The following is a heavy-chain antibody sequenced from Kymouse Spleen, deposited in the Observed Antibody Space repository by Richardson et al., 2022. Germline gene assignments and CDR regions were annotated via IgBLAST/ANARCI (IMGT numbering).Heavy chain of an antibody. Sequence: QLQLQESGPGLVKPSETLSLTCTVSGGSISSSSYYWGWIRQPPGKGLEWIGSIYYSGSTYYNPSLKSRVTISVDTSKNQFSLKLSSVTAADTAVYYCASMRLRLGELSNLSFDIWGQGTMVTVSS. V-gene: IGHV4-39*01. CDR2: IYYSGST. CDR1: GGSISSSSYY. J-gene: IGHJ3*02. CDR3: ASMRLRLGELSNLSFDI. D-gene: IGHD3-16*02.